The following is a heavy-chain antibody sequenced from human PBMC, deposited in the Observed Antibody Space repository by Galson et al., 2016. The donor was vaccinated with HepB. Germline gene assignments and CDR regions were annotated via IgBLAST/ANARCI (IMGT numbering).Heavy chain of an antibody. J-gene: IGHJ4*02. V-gene: IGHV1-2*02. D-gene: IGHD3-10*01. CDR3: ARAITGSRFGEIFPIKFDY. CDR1: GYTFSGYY. CDR2: MNPNTGDT. Sequence: SVKVSCKASGYTFSGYYMHWVRRAPGQGLEWMGWMNPNTGDTNYAQNFQGRVTMTRDTSISTAYMELSRLRSDDTALYYCARAITGSRFGEIFPIKFDYWGQGTLVTVSS.